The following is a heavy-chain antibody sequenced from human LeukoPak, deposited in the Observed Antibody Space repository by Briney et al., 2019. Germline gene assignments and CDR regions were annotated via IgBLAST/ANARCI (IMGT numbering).Heavy chain of an antibody. CDR1: GFTFSSYA. CDR2: ISYDGSNK. D-gene: IGHD5-12*01. CDR3: TRGVARGGYYYGMDV. Sequence: PGGSLRLSCAASGFTFSSYATHWVRQAPGKGLEWVAVISYDGSNKYYADSVKGRFTISRDNSKNTLYLQMNSLRAEDTAVYYCTRGVARGGYYYGMDVWGQGTTVTVSS. V-gene: IGHV3-30-3*01. J-gene: IGHJ6*02.